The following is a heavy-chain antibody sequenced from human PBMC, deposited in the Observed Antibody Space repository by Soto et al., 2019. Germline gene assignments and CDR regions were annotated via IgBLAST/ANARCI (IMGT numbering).Heavy chain of an antibody. V-gene: IGHV5-51*01. CDR3: ATAGVEDDYGDYGRYFDY. J-gene: IGHJ4*02. Sequence: GESLKISCKGSGYSFTSYWIGWVRQMPGKGLEWMGIIYPGDSDTRYSPSFQGQVTISADKSISTAYLQWSSLKASDTAMYYCATAGVEDDYGDYGRYFDYWGQGTLVTVSS. D-gene: IGHD4-17*01. CDR1: GYSFTSYW. CDR2: IYPGDSDT.